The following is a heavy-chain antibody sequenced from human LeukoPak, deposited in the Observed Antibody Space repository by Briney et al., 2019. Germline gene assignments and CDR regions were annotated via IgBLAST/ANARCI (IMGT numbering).Heavy chain of an antibody. CDR3: AKAGYCSSGNCLHGLYDC. Sequence: PGGSLRLSCAASGFTFTSYAMSWVRQAPGKGLEWVSAISGSGTDTYYADSVKGRFTISRDNSKNTIYLQMNSLRGEDTAVFYCAKAGYCSSGNCLHGLYDCWGQGTLVTVSS. V-gene: IGHV3-23*01. J-gene: IGHJ4*02. CDR2: ISGSGTDT. D-gene: IGHD2-2*01. CDR1: GFTFTSYA.